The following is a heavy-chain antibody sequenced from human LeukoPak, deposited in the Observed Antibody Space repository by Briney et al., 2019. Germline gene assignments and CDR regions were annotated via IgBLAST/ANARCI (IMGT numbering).Heavy chain of an antibody. Sequence: GGSLRLSCAASGFTFTTYWMHWVRQAPGKGLVWVSRINSDGSSTSYADSVKGRFTISRDNAKNTLFLQMNSLRAEDTAVYYCARSGYYGGNAFDIWGQETMVTVSS. V-gene: IGHV3-74*01. CDR2: INSDGSST. D-gene: IGHD3-22*01. CDR3: ARSGYYGGNAFDI. J-gene: IGHJ3*02. CDR1: GFTFTTYW.